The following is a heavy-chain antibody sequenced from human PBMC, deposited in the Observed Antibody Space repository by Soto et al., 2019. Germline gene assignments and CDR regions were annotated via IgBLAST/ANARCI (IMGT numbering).Heavy chain of an antibody. D-gene: IGHD2-21*01. CDR3: AKDPLVSGYFDY. J-gene: IGHJ4*02. CDR1: GFTFSSYA. V-gene: IGHV3-23*01. CDR2: ISGSGGST. Sequence: GSSPRLSFAAYGFTFSSYAMSWFRQAPGKGLEWVSAISGSGGSTYYADSVKGRFTISRDNSKNTLYLQMNSLRAEDTAVYYCAKDPLVSGYFDYWGQGTLVTVSS.